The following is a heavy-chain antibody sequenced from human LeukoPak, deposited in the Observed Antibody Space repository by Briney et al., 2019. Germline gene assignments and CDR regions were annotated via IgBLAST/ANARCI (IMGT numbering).Heavy chain of an antibody. CDR3: ARGSPNWFDP. J-gene: IGHJ5*02. CDR1: GGSISSYY. CDR2: IYYSGST. Sequence: PSETLSLTCTVSGGSISSYYWSWIRQPPGKGLEWIGYIYYSGSTNYNPSLKSRVTISVDTSKNQFSLKLSSVTAADTAVYYCARGSPNWFDPWGRGTLVTVSS. V-gene: IGHV4-59*01.